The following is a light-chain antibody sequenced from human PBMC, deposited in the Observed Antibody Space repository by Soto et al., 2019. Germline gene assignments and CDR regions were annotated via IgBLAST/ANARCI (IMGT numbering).Light chain of an antibody. Sequence: EIELTQSPGTLSLSPGESATLSCRASQTVTSSFLAWYQQKRGQAPRLLIYGASTRATGVPDRFSGSGSGTDFTLTISELEPEDFAVYYCQHYDWSLTWTFGPGTKVDIK. J-gene: IGKJ1*01. CDR3: QHYDWSLTWT. CDR2: GAS. V-gene: IGKV3-20*01. CDR1: QTVTSSF.